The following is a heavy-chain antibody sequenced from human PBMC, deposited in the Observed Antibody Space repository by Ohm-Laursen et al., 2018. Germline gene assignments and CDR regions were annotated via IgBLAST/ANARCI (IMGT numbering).Heavy chain of an antibody. CDR3: AANYTFGGVSAYY. V-gene: IGHV4-34*01. D-gene: IGHD3-16*01. J-gene: IGHJ4*02. CDR1: GGSFSGSY. CDR2: INHSGST. Sequence: GTLSLTCVVYGGSFSGSYWSWIRQPPGKGLEWIGEINHSGSTKYNPSLQSRVTISVDTSKNQFSLQLSSVTAADTAVYFCAANYTFGGVSAYYWGQGTLVTVSS.